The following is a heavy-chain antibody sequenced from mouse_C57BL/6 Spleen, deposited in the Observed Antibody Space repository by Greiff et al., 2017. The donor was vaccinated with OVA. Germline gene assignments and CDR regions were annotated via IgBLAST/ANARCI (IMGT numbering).Heavy chain of an antibody. J-gene: IGHJ1*03. CDR3: ARSWGYFDV. V-gene: IGHV1-26*01. CDR2: INPNNGGT. CDR1: GYTFTDYY. Sequence: EVQLQQSGPELVKPGASVKISCKASGYTFTDYYMNWVKQSHGKSLEWIGDINPNNGGTSYNQKFKGKATLTVDKYSSTAYMELRSLTSEDSAVYYCARSWGYFDVWGTGTTVTVSS. D-gene: IGHD4-1*01.